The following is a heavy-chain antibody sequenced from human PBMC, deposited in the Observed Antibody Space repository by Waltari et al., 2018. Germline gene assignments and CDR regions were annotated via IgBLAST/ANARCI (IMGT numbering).Heavy chain of an antibody. D-gene: IGHD6-13*01. J-gene: IGHJ6*03. CDR3: AADETSSSWYGGGVDYYYYYMDV. CDR1: GFTFTSSA. Sequence: QMQLVQSGPEVKQPGTSVKVFCKASGFTFTSSAVQWVRQASGQRREWIGWIVVGSGNTNYEQKFQERVTITRDMSTSTAYRELSSLRSEDTAVYYCAADETSSSWYGGGVDYYYYYMDVWGKGTTVTVSS. CDR2: IVVGSGNT. V-gene: IGHV1-58*01.